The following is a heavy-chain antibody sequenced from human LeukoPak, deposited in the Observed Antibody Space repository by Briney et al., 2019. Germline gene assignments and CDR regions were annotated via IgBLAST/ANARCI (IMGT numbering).Heavy chain of an antibody. CDR1: GGSISSSGYY. CDR2: IYYSGST. CDR3: ARGGGLVDY. V-gene: IGHV4-39*07. Sequence: SETLSLTCTVSGGSISSSGYYWGWIRQPPGKGLEWIGSIYYSGSTYYNPSLKSRVTISVDKSKNQFSLKLSSVTAADTAVYYCARGGGLVDYWGQGTLVTVSS. J-gene: IGHJ4*02.